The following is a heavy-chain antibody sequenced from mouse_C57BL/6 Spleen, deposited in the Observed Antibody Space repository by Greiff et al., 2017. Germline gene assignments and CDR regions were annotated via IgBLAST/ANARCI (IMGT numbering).Heavy chain of an antibody. Sequence: EVQVVESGGGLVKPGGSLKLSCAASGFTFSDYGMHWVRQAPEKGLEWVAYISSGSSTIYYADTVKGRFTISRDNAKNTLFLQMTSLRSEDTAMYYCARTYDYGAYYFDYWGQGTTLTVSS. CDR2: ISSGSSTI. CDR3: ARTYDYGAYYFDY. J-gene: IGHJ2*01. CDR1: GFTFSDYG. D-gene: IGHD2-4*01. V-gene: IGHV5-17*01.